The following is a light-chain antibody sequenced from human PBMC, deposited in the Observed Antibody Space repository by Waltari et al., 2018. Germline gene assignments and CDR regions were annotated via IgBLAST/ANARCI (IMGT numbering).Light chain of an antibody. V-gene: IGLV4-69*01. J-gene: IGLJ3*02. CDR3: QTGGFGIWV. CDR2: VNSGGSH. Sequence: QLMLTQSPSASASLGASVKLTCTLSSGHSNYPIAWHQQQPEKGPRYLMTVNSGGSHIKGDGIPDRFSGSSSGAERYLTISSLQSEDETDYYCQTGGFGIWVFGGCTKLTVL. CDR1: SGHSNYP.